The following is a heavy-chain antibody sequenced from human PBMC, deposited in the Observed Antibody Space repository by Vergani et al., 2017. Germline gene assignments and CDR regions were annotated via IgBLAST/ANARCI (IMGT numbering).Heavy chain of an antibody. Sequence: EVQLVESGGGLVQPGRSLRLSCAASGFTFDDYAMHWVRQAPGKGLEWVSGISWNSGSIGYADSGKGRFTISRDNAKNSLYLQMNSLRAEDTALYYCAKDIGAGYSSGWYIGEYYFDYWGQGTLVTVSS. V-gene: IGHV3-9*01. J-gene: IGHJ4*02. CDR2: ISWNSGSI. CDR3: AKDIGAGYSSGWYIGEYYFDY. D-gene: IGHD6-19*01. CDR1: GFTFDDYA.